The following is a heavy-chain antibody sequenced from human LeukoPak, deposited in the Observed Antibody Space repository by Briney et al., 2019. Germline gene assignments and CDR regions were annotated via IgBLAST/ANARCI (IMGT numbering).Heavy chain of an antibody. CDR2: INSDGRST. J-gene: IGHJ4*02. CDR3: ATSPALVAD. Sequence: GGSLRLSCVASGFTFRSYWMHWVRQAPGKGLVWVSRINSDGRSTTYADSVKGRFTISRDNAKNTLYLQMNSLRAEDTAVYYCATSPALVADWGQGTLVTVSS. CDR1: GFTFRSYW. V-gene: IGHV3-74*01. D-gene: IGHD3-16*02.